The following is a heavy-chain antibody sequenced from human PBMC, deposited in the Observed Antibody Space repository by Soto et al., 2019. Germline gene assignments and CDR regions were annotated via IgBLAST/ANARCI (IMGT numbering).Heavy chain of an antibody. CDR3: ARHGRDYYDSSGYWPRYGMDV. D-gene: IGHD3-22*01. Sequence: GASLEIPCRGSEYSFTSYWSGWVGQMPGKGRELIGIIYAGDSNTRYSPSFKGAVTIPADKSISTAYLQWSSLKASDTAMYYCARHGRDYYDSSGYWPRYGMDVWGQGTTVTVSS. J-gene: IGHJ6*02. CDR1: EYSFTSYW. V-gene: IGHV5-51*01. CDR2: IYAGDSNT.